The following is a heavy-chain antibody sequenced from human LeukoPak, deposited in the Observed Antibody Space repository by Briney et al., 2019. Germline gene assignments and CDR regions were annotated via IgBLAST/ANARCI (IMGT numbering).Heavy chain of an antibody. CDR1: GGSISSYY. D-gene: IGHD3-22*01. V-gene: IGHV4-59*12. CDR3: ARARRITMIVVVLDY. J-gene: IGHJ4*02. Sequence: SETLSLTCTVSGGSISSYYWSWIRQPPGKGLEWIGYIYYSGSTNYNPSLKSRVTISVDTSKNQFSLKLSTVTAADTAVYYCARARRITMIVVVLDYWGQGTLVTVSS. CDR2: IYYSGST.